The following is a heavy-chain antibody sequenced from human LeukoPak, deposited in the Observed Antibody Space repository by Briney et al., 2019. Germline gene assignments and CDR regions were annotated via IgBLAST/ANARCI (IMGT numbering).Heavy chain of an antibody. J-gene: IGHJ4*02. CDR1: GYTFTSYG. V-gene: IGHV1-18*01. Sequence: ASVKVSCKASGYTFTSYGISWVRQAPGQGLEWVGWIGTYNGNTTYAQKLQGRVTMITDTSTSTAYMELRSLRSDDTAMYYCVRGGDRAMGAFTHGYWGQGTLLTVSS. CDR3: VRGGDRAMGAFTHGY. D-gene: IGHD5-18*01. CDR2: IGTYNGNT.